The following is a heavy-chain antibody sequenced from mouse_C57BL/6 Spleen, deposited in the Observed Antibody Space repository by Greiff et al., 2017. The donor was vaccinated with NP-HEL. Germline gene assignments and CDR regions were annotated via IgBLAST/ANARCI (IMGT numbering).Heavy chain of an antibody. CDR1: GYTFTSYW. D-gene: IGHD2-14*01. Sequence: QVHVKQPGAELVKPGASVKMSCKASGYTFTSYWITWVKQRPGQGLEWIGDIYPGSGSTNYNEKFKSKATLTVDTSSSTAYMQLSSLTSEDSAVYYCARRTRDYWGQGTTLTVSS. V-gene: IGHV1-55*01. J-gene: IGHJ2*01. CDR3: ARRTRDY. CDR2: IYPGSGST.